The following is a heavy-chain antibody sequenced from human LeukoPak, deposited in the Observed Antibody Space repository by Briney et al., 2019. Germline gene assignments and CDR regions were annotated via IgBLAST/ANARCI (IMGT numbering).Heavy chain of an antibody. D-gene: IGHD6-13*01. CDR2: IYSGGST. CDR1: GFTVSSNY. J-gene: IGHJ5*02. V-gene: IGHV3-53*01. CDR3: AREPAGTFSWFDP. Sequence: GGPLRLSCAASGFTVSSNYMSWVRQAPGKGLEWVSVIYSGGSTYYADSVKGRFTISRDNSKNTLYLQMNSLRAEDTAVYYCAREPAGTFSWFDPWGQGTLVTVSS.